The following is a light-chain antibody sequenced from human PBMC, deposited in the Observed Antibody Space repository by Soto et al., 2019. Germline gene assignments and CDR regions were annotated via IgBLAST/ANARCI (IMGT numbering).Light chain of an antibody. CDR1: QSVSSSY. Sequence: ELVLTQSPGTLSLSAGESGTLSCRASQSVSSSYLAWYQQKPGQAPRLLIYGASSRATGIPDRLSGSGSGTDLTLTISRLEPEDFAVYYCQQYGSSPETFGQGTKVDI. CDR2: GAS. CDR3: QQYGSSPET. J-gene: IGKJ1*01. V-gene: IGKV3-20*01.